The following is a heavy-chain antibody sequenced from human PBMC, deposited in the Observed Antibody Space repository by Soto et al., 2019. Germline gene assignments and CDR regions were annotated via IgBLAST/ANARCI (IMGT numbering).Heavy chain of an antibody. J-gene: IGHJ6*02. CDR1: GFTFSSYG. Sequence: GGSLRLSCAASGFTFSSYGMHWVRQAPGKGLEWVAVISYDGSNKYYADSVKGRFTISRDNSKNTLYLQMNSLRAEDTAVYYCAKGGKWEWLLYPGDYGMDVWGQGTTVTVSS. CDR2: ISYDGSNK. CDR3: AKGGKWEWLLYPGDYGMDV. D-gene: IGHD3-3*01. V-gene: IGHV3-30*18.